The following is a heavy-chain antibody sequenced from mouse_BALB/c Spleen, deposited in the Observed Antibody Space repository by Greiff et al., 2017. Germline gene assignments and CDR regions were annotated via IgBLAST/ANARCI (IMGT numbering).Heavy chain of an antibody. CDR1: GFTFSNYW. CDR2: IRLKSNNYAT. D-gene: IGHD2-4*01. J-gene: IGHJ2*01. V-gene: IGHV6-6*02. Sequence: EVQRVESGGGLVQPGGSMKLSCVASGFTFSNYWMNWVRQSPEKGLEWVAEIRLKSNNYATHYAESVKGRFTISRDDSKSSVYLQMNNLRAEDTGIYYCTRRRYDYLYYFDYWGQGTTLTVSS. CDR3: TRRRYDYLYYFDY.